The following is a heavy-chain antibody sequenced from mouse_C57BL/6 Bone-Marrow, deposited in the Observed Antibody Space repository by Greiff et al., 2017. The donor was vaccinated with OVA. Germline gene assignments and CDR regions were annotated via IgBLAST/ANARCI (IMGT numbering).Heavy chain of an antibody. CDR3: ARCYDGYYSFDY. CDR2: INPSTGGT. D-gene: IGHD2-3*01. V-gene: IGHV1-42*01. Sequence: VQLQQSGPELVKPGASVKISCKASGYSFTGYYMNWVKQSPEKSLEWIGEINPSTGGTTYNQKFKAKATLTVDKSSSTAYMQLKSLTSEDSAVYYCARCYDGYYSFDYWGQGTTLTVSS. CDR1: GYSFTGYY. J-gene: IGHJ2*01.